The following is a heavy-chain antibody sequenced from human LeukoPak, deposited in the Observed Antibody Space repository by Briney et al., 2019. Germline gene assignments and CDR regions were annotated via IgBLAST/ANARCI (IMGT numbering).Heavy chain of an antibody. V-gene: IGHV3-11*01. CDR2: ISSSGNTI. CDR3: ARYAGSSTYYYYYYYMDV. J-gene: IGHJ6*03. CDR1: GFTFSDYY. D-gene: IGHD3-10*01. Sequence: GGSLRLSCAASGFTFSDYYMSWIRQAPGKGLEWVSYISSSGNTIYYTDSVKGRFTISRDNAKNSLYLQMNSLRAEDTAVYYCARYAGSSTYYYYYYYMDVWGKGTTVTISS.